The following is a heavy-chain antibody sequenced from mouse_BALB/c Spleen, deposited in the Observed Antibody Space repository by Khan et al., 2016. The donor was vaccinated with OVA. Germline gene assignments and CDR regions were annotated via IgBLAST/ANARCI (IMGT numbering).Heavy chain of an antibody. Sequence: EVQLVESGGDVVKPGGSLKLSCAASGFTFSTYGMSWVRQTPDKRLEWVATVSTGGHYTYYPDTVKGRFTISRDNAKNTLYLQMSSLKSEDTAIFYCARLAYFYDGEEFAYWGQGTLVTVSA. V-gene: IGHV5-6*01. D-gene: IGHD2-13*01. CDR2: VSTGGHYT. CDR1: GFTFSTYG. J-gene: IGHJ3*01. CDR3: ARLAYFYDGEEFAY.